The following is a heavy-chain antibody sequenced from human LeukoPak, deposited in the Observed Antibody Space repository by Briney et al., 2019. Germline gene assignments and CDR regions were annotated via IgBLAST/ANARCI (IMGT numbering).Heavy chain of an antibody. V-gene: IGHV4-39*01. Sequence: SETLSLTCTVSGGSIRSSSYCWGWIRQPPGKGLEWIGSIYYSGTTYYNPSLKSRVTISVDTSKNQFSLRLSSVTAADTAVYYCARHPYYYMDVWGKGTTVTVSS. CDR1: GGSIRSSSYC. CDR2: IYYSGTT. J-gene: IGHJ6*03. CDR3: ARHPYYYMDV.